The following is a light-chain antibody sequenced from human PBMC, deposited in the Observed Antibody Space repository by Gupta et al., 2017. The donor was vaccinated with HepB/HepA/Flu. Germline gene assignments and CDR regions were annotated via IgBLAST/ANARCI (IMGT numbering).Light chain of an antibody. V-gene: IGKV1-5*03. CDR3: QQYLTFPLT. CDR1: HSISSW. Sequence: DIQMTQSTSILSASVGDTVTITCRASHSISSWLAWYQQKPRKAPKFLSYKASNLESGVPSRFSGSGSGTEFTLTISSLQPDDFAIYYCQQYLTFPLTCGGETKVEIK. J-gene: IGKJ4*01. CDR2: KAS.